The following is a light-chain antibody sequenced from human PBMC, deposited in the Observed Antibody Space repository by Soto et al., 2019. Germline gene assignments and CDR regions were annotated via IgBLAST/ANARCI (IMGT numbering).Light chain of an antibody. V-gene: IGLV2-14*01. CDR1: SSDVGGYNY. Sequence: QSALTQPASVSGSPGQSITISCTGTSSDVGGYNYFSWYQQHPGKAPKLMIYDVSNRPSGVSDRFSGSKSGNAASLTISVLQAEDAADYYCSSYTSSSTVVFGGGTKLTVL. J-gene: IGLJ2*01. CDR2: DVS. CDR3: SSYTSSSTVV.